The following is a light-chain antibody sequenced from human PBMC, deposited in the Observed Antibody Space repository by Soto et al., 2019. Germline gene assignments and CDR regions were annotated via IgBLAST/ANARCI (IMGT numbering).Light chain of an antibody. CDR2: DAS. CDR3: QQYGSSPPT. J-gene: IGKJ1*01. CDR1: QSVSSY. V-gene: IGKV3-20*01. Sequence: EIELTQSPATLSLSPGERATLSCRASQSVSSYLAWYQQKPGQAPRLLIYDASNRATGIPARFSGSGSGTDFTLTISRLEPEDFAVYYCQQYGSSPPTFGQGTKVDIK.